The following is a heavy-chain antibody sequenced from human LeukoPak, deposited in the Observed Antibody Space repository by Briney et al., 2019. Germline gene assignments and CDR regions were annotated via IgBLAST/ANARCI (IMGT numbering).Heavy chain of an antibody. J-gene: IGHJ4*02. Sequence: GGSLRLSCAASGFTFSSYAMHWVRQAPGKGLEWVAVISYDGSNKYYADSVKGRFTISRDNAKNSLYLQMNSLRAEDTAVYYCARAGYYYDSSGSTFDYWGQGTLVTVSS. V-gene: IGHV3-30-3*01. CDR2: ISYDGSNK. CDR3: ARAGYYYDSSGSTFDY. D-gene: IGHD3-22*01. CDR1: GFTFSSYA.